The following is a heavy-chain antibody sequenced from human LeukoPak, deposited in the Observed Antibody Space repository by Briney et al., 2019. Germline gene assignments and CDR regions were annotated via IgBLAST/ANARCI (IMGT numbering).Heavy chain of an antibody. J-gene: IGHJ3*02. V-gene: IGHV4-59*08. CDR3: ARWPVGGGDAFDI. CDR1: GGSISSYY. CDR2: IYYSGST. D-gene: IGHD3-16*01. Sequence: PSETLSLTCTVSGGSISSYYWSWIRQPPGKGLEWIGYIYYSGSTNYNPSLKSRVTISVDTSKNQFSLKLSSVTAADTAVYYCARWPVGGGDAFDIWGQGTMVTVSS.